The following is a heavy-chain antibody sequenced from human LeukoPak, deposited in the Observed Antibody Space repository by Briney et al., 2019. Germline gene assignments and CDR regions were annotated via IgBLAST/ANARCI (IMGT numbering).Heavy chain of an antibody. J-gene: IGHJ4*02. CDR3: ARDCCDGYNLFDY. CDR1: GFTFSSYS. V-gene: IGHV3-21*01. CDR2: ISSSSSYI. Sequence: DPGGSLRLSCAASGFTFSSYSMNWVRQAPGKGLEWVSSISSSSSYIYYADSVKGRFTISRDNAKNSLYLQMNSLRAEDTAVYYCARDCCDGYNLFDYWGQGTLVTVSS. D-gene: IGHD5-24*01.